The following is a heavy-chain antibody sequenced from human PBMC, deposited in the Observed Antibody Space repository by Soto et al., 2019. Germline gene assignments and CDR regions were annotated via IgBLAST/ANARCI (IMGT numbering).Heavy chain of an antibody. D-gene: IGHD3-10*01. CDR3: ARDQGDTMVRGAIDY. CDR2: ISSSSSTI. V-gene: IGHV3-48*02. Sequence: GGSLRLSCAASGFTVSSYSMNWVRQAPGKGLEWVSYISSSSSTIYYADYVKGRFTISSDYAKKSLYLHMNSMRDDDAAVYYYARDQGDTMVRGAIDYWGQGTLVTVSS. CDR1: GFTVSSYS. J-gene: IGHJ4*02.